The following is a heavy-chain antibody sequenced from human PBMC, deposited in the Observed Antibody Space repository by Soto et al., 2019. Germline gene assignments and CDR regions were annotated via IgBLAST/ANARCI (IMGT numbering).Heavy chain of an antibody. J-gene: IGHJ6*02. CDR1: GFTFSSYS. V-gene: IGHV3-21*01. CDR3: ARVIAARRADV. D-gene: IGHD6-6*01. CDR2: ISSSSSYI. Sequence: GGSLRLSCAASGFTFSSYSMNWVRQAPGKGLKWVSSISSSSSYIYYSDSVKGRFTISRDNAKNSLYLQMNSLRAEDTAVYYCARVIAARRADVWGQGTTVTVSS.